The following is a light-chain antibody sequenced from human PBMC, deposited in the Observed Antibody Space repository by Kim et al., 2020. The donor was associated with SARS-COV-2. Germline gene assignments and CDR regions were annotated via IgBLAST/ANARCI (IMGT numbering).Light chain of an antibody. CDR2: QDI. CDR1: NLGDKF. Sequence: SYELTQPPSVSVSPGQTATITCSGHNLGDKFASWYQQKAGQSPLLIIYQDIERPSGIPERFSGSNSGNTATLTISGTQAMDEADYYCQAWDTSSVVFGGGTKLTVL. J-gene: IGLJ2*01. CDR3: QAWDTSSVV. V-gene: IGLV3-1*01.